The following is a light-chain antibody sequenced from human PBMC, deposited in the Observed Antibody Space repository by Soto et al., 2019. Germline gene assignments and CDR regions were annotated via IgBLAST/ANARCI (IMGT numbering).Light chain of an antibody. CDR3: QQTHAVPLT. J-gene: IGKJ5*01. CDR1: QPIGNS. V-gene: IGKV1-39*01. CDR2: AAS. Sequence: DIHITQSPSSLSASVGDAVTITCRASQPIGNSLNWYQQKPGEAPKVLIFAASSLRSGVPSRFSGSGYGTDFTLTINNLHPEDSATCSCQQTHAVPLTSAQGTRLEIK.